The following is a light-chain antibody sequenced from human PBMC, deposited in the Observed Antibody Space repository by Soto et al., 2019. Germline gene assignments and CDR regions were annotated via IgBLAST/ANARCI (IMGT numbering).Light chain of an antibody. V-gene: IGKV3-20*01. J-gene: IGKJ4*01. CDR3: QQYGSPPLT. CDR1: QSVRSSY. Sequence: EIVLTQSPGTLSLSPGERATLSCRASQSVRSSYVAWYQQKPGQPPRLLMYGTSSRATSIPGRVVGGGSGTDFTLTITRLEPEYFAVYFCQQYGSPPLTFGRGPKG. CDR2: GTS.